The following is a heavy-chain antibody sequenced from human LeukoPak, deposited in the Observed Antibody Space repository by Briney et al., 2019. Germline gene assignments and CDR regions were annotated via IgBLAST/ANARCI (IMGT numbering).Heavy chain of an antibody. CDR3: ARSDSSGYRAAFDI. J-gene: IGHJ3*02. V-gene: IGHV1-69*05. CDR2: IIPIFGTA. D-gene: IGHD3-22*01. CDR1: GGTFSSYA. Sequence: SVKVSCKASGGTFSSYAISWVRQAPGQGLEWMGRIIPIFGTANYAQKFQGRVTITTDESTSTAYMELSSLRSEDTAVYYCARSDSSGYRAAFDIWGQGTMVTVSP.